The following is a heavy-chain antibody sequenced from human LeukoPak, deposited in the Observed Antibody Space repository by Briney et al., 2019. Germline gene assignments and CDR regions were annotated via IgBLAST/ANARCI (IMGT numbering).Heavy chain of an antibody. Sequence: ASVKVSCKASGYTSTSYDINWVRQATGQGLEWMGWMNPNSGNTGYAQKFQGRVTMTRNTSISTAYMELSSLRSEDTAVYYCARGDGSSVYAQYFDYWGQGTLVTVSS. CDR2: MNPNSGNT. D-gene: IGHD2-8*01. V-gene: IGHV1-8*01. CDR3: ARGDGSSVYAQYFDY. CDR1: GYTSTSYD. J-gene: IGHJ4*02.